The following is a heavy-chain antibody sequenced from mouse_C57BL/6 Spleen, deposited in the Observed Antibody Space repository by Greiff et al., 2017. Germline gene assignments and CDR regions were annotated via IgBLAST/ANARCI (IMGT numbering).Heavy chain of an antibody. CDR3: ARSFYYYGSSGFAY. J-gene: IGHJ3*01. V-gene: IGHV1-80*01. CDR1: GYAFSSYW. Sequence: QVQLQQSGAELVKPGASVKISCKASGYAFSSYWMNWVKQRPGKGLEWIGQIYPGDGDTNYNGKFKGKATLTADKSSSTAYMQLSSLTSEDSAVYFCARSFYYYGSSGFAYWGQGTLVTVSA. D-gene: IGHD1-1*01. CDR2: IYPGDGDT.